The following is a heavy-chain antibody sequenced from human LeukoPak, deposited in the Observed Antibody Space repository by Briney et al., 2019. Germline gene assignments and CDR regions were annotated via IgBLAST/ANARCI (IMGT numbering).Heavy chain of an antibody. CDR2: TYYRSYWNN. Sequence: SQTLSLTCAISGDNVSSNSAAWNWIRQSPSRGLEWLGRTYYRSYWNNDYAVPVKSRITINPDTSKNQFSLHLNSVTPEDTAVYYCARGSSGWYNSLGYFDYWGQGTLVTVSP. J-gene: IGHJ4*02. CDR1: GDNVSSNSAA. CDR3: ARGSSGWYNSLGYFDY. V-gene: IGHV6-1*01. D-gene: IGHD6-19*01.